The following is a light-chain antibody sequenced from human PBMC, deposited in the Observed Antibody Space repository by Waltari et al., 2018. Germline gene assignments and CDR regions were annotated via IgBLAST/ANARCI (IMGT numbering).Light chain of an antibody. CDR1: TIDVGGYTH. V-gene: IGLV2-14*03. Sequence: QSALTQPASVSGSPGQSIPIPCTGITIDVGGYTHVTWYQQHPDRAPKLVIYDVANRPSGVSSRFSGSKSGNTASLTISGLQTEDEADYYCTSYTTTNSLGVFGGGTKLTVL. J-gene: IGLJ3*02. CDR3: TSYTTTNSLGV. CDR2: DVA.